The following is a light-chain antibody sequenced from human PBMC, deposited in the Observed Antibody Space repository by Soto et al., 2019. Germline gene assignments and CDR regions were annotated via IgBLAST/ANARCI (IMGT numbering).Light chain of an antibody. CDR2: QVT. Sequence: QSVLTQPGPVSGSPGQSLTISCTVTSCALAIYNYASWYPQQPGRAPKLMIYQVTNRPSGVSNRFSGSRSGNTASLTLAGLQAEDEADYYCSSYTDSSNYVYGTGTKV. J-gene: IGLJ1*01. CDR3: SSYTDSSNYV. V-gene: IGLV2-14*01. CDR1: SCALAIYNY.